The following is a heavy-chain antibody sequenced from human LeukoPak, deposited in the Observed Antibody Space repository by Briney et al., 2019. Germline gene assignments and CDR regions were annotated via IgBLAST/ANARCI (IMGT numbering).Heavy chain of an antibody. D-gene: IGHD5-18*01. J-gene: IGHJ4*02. V-gene: IGHV4-59*01. CDR3: RVDTPFFDY. CDR2: IYYSGST. Sequence: SETLSLTCTVSGGSISSYYWSWIRQPPGKGLEWIGYIYYSGSTNYNPSLKSRVTISVDTSKNQFSLKLSSVTAADTAVYYCRVDTPFFDYWGQGTLVTVSS. CDR1: GGSISSYY.